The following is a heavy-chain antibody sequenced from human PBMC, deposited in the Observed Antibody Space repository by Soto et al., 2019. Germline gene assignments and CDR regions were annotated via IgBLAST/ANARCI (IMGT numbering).Heavy chain of an antibody. J-gene: IGHJ6*02. Sequence: ASVKVSCKASGYTFTGYYMHWVRQAPGQGLEWMGWINPNSGGTNYAQKFQGGVTMTRDTSISTAYMELSRLRSDDTAVYYCARDLTRRGWSDNKYYYYGMDVWGQGTTVTVSS. D-gene: IGHD6-19*01. CDR3: ARDLTRRGWSDNKYYYYGMDV. V-gene: IGHV1-2*02. CDR1: GYTFTGYY. CDR2: INPNSGGT.